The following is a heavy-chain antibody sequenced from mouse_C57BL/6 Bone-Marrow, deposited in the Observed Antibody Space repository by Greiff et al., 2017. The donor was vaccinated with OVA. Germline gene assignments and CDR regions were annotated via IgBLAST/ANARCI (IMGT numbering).Heavy chain of an antibody. V-gene: IGHV5-17*01. J-gene: IGHJ2*01. Sequence: EVKLQESGGGLVKPGGSLKLSCAASGFTFSDYGMHWVRQAPEKGLEWVAYISSGSSTIYYADTVKGRFTISRDNAKNTLFLQMTSLRSEDTAMYYCARPLYYGSSYDYFDYWGQGTTLTVSS. CDR3: ARPLYYGSSYDYFDY. D-gene: IGHD1-1*01. CDR1: GFTFSDYG. CDR2: ISSGSSTI.